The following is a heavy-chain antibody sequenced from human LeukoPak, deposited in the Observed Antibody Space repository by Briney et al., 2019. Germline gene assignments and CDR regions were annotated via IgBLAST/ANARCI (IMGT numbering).Heavy chain of an antibody. CDR1: GGSITSSKYF. CDR2: ISYSGST. CDR3: AWLGVMVLVYQFEY. J-gene: IGHJ4*02. Sequence: SETLSLTCPVSGGSITSSKYFWGWIRQPPGKELELIGIISYSGSTDYNPSLKSRVTISTDTSKNQFSLKLTSVTASDTAVYYCAWLGVMVLVYQFEYWGRGTPVTVSS. D-gene: IGHD2-8*01. V-gene: IGHV4-39*07.